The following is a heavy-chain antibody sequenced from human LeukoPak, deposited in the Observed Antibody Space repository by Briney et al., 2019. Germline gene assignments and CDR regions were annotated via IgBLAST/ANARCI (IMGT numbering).Heavy chain of an antibody. CDR1: GFTFSDYY. CDR3: ARDPRGVPAASFFDY. D-gene: IGHD2-2*01. Sequence: KPGGSLRLSCAASGFTFSDYYMSWIRQAPGKGLEWVSYISSSGSTTYYADSVKGRFTISSDNAKNSLYLQMNSLRAEDTAVYYCARDPRGVPAASFFDYWGQGTLVAVSS. J-gene: IGHJ4*02. CDR2: ISSSGSTT. V-gene: IGHV3-11*01.